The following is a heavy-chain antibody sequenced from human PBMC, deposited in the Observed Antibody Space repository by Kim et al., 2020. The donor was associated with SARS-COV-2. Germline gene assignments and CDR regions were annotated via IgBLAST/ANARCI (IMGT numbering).Heavy chain of an antibody. CDR2: INPSGGNT. J-gene: IGHJ4*02. CDR3: AREVTIFGVLMGLDH. CDR1: GYTFTNYF. V-gene: IGHV1-46*01. Sequence: ASVKVSCKPSGYTFTNYFVHWVRQAPGQGLEWVGAINPSGGNTMYAQKFQGRLTMTTDTSTSTIYMALNSLTSEDTAGYYCAREVTIFGVLMGLDHWGQ. D-gene: IGHD3-3*01.